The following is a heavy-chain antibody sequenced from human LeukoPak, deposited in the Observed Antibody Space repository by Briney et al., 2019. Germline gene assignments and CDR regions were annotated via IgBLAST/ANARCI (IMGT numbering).Heavy chain of an antibody. D-gene: IGHD2-15*01. CDR3: AGRHCSGGGCYFAGADPFDY. CDR1: GFTVSSTY. Sequence: GGSLRLSCAASGFTVSSTYMSWVRQASGKGLEWVSVIYSGGNIYYIESVKGRFTISRDTSKNTLYLQMNSLRAEDTAVYFCAGRHCSGGGCYFAGADPFDYWGQGTLVTVSS. J-gene: IGHJ4*02. CDR2: IYSGGNI. V-gene: IGHV3-53*01.